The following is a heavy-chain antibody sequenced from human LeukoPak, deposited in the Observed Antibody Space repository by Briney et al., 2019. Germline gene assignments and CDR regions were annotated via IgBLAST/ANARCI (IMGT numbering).Heavy chain of an antibody. V-gene: IGHV3-23*01. Sequence: GGSLRLSCAASGFTFSSYAMSWVRQAPGKGLEWVSAISDSGGSTYYADSVKGRFTISRDNSKNTLYLQMNSLRADDTAVYYCATDRRYSNGKFNYYGMDVWGQGTTVTVSS. CDR2: ISDSGGST. CDR1: GFTFSSYA. CDR3: ATDRRYSNGKFNYYGMDV. J-gene: IGHJ6*02. D-gene: IGHD6-25*01.